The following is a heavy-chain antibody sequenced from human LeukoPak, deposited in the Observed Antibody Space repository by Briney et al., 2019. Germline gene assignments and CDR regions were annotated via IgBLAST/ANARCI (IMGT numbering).Heavy chain of an antibody. CDR2: IRSKAYGGTT. Sequence: GGSLRLSCLGSEFTFGDYGLTWVRQAPGKGLEWVGFIRSKAYGGTTEYAASVKGRFTISRDDSKGVAYLQMSSLKSEDTAVYYCGRVLYGSGTFTLYYNHYYMAVWGKGTAVAISS. V-gene: IGHV3-49*04. CDR1: EFTFGDYG. CDR3: GRVLYGSGTFTLYYNHYYMAV. D-gene: IGHD3-10*01. J-gene: IGHJ6*03.